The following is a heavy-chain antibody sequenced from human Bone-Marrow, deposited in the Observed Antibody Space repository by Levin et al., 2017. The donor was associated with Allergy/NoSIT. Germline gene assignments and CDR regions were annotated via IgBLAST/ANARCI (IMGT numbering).Heavy chain of an antibody. CDR2: IKRDGSET. CDR1: GFTFSEYW. V-gene: IGHV3-7*01. J-gene: IGHJ4*02. Sequence: PSETLSLTCAASGFTFSEYWMSWVRQAPGKGLEWMANIKRDGSETNYVDSVRGRFTITRDNAKNSVYLEMNSLRAEDTAVYYCAGGYDITWDSDYWGQGTLVTVSS. D-gene: IGHD3-22*01. CDR3: AGGYDITWDSDY.